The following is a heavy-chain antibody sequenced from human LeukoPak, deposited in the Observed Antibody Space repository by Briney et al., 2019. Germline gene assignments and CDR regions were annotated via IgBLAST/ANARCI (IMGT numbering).Heavy chain of an antibody. J-gene: IGHJ4*02. CDR2: ISSSSSTI. D-gene: IGHD2-15*01. V-gene: IGHV3-48*01. Sequence: GGSLRLSCAASGFTFSSYSMNWVRQAPGKGLEWVSYISSSSSTIYYADSVKGRFTISRDNAKNSLYLQMNSLRAADTAVYYCARVLVWNPYVVVVAATRRVFDYWGQGTLVTVSS. CDR3: ARVLVWNPYVVVVAATRRVFDY. CDR1: GFTFSSYS.